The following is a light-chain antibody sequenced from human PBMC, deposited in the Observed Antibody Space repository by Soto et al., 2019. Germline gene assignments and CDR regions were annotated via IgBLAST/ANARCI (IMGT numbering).Light chain of an antibody. CDR2: SAS. CDR3: QQGHNWPLT. V-gene: IGKV3-15*01. J-gene: IGKJ2*01. Sequence: EIAMTQSPATLSVPPGERATLSCRASQSISTELAWYQQIPGQPPRLLIYSASTRATGVPARFTGSGSGSEFTLTISGLQSEEFAIYYCQQGHNWPLTFGQGTRLEI. CDR1: QSISTE.